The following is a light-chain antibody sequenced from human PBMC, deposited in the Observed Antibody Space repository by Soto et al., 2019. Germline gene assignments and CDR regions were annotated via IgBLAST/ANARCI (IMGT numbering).Light chain of an antibody. CDR1: ESIRTW. J-gene: IGKJ1*01. CDR3: QQYHNYPRT. V-gene: IGKV1-5*01. CDR2: DAS. Sequence: DIQMTQSPSTLSASIGDRVTITCRARESIRTWSAWYQHKPGKAPKFLIYDASSLESGVPSRFSGSGSGTEFTLTISNLQPDDFATYFCQQYHNYPRTFGQGTKVEIK.